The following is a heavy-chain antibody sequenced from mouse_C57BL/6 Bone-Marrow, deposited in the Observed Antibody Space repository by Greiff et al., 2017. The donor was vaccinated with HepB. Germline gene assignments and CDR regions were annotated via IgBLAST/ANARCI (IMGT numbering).Heavy chain of an antibody. CDR1: GYTFTSYG. Sequence: QVQLQQSGAELARPGASVKLSCKASGYTFTSYGISWVKQRTGQGLEWIGEIYPRSGNTYYNEKFKGKATLTADKSSRTAYMELRSLTSEDSAVYFCATPYYSNHAYYFDYWGQGTTLTVSS. V-gene: IGHV1-81*01. J-gene: IGHJ2*01. D-gene: IGHD2-5*01. CDR2: IYPRSGNT. CDR3: ATPYYSNHAYYFDY.